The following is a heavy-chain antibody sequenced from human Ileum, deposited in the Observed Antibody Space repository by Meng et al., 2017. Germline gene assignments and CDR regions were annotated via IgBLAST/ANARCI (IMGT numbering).Heavy chain of an antibody. D-gene: IGHD3-10*01. Sequence: QLQLQESGPGLVKPTETLSRTCIVSGGSVTSSSYDWGWIRQTPGKGLEWIGLTYYNGSPFYNPSLRSRVTISVDTSKDQFSLKLTSVTAADTAVYYCARERRHYYGSGSFDYWGQGILVTVSS. CDR2: TYYNGSP. CDR3: ARERRHYYGSGSFDY. J-gene: IGHJ4*02. V-gene: IGHV4-39*07. CDR1: GGSVTSSSYD.